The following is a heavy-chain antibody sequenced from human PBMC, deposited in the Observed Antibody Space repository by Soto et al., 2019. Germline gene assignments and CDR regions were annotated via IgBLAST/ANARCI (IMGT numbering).Heavy chain of an antibody. CDR2: MSHDGSNE. CDR1: GFTFSDYA. J-gene: IGHJ3*02. CDR3: ARELGWFDGFDT. V-gene: IGHV3-33*05. Sequence: GGSLRLSCAASGFTFSDYAIQWVRQAPGKGLEWVAVMSHDGSNEYYTDSVKGRFTISRDYSKNTIHLQMNSLRADDTAVYYCARELGWFDGFDTWGQGTMVTVSS. D-gene: IGHD3-3*01.